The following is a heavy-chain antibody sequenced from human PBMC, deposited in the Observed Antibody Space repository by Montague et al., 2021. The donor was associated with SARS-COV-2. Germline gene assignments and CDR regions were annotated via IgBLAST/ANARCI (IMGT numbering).Heavy chain of an antibody. CDR1: GFTFGKYS. V-gene: IGHV3-21*01. D-gene: IGHD5/OR15-5a*01. J-gene: IGHJ3*02. CDR3: ARALSASYSVGGDSFDI. CDR2: ISTSSLYI. Sequence: SLRLSCAASGFTFGKYSMNWVRQAPGKGLEWVPSISTSSLYIYYAASVKGRFTISRANAKNSLFLQMDSLRAEDTAVYYCARALSASYSVGGDSFDIWGQGTMVTVSS.